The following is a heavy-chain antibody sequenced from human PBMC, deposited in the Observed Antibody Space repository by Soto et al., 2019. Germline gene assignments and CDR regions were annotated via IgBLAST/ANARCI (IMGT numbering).Heavy chain of an antibody. Sequence: PSETLSLTCTVSGGSISSGGHYWSWIRQHPGKGLEWIGYIYYSGSTNYNPSLKSRVTISVDTSKNQFSLKLSSVTAADTAVYYCARVAYDSSGYYKWFDYWGQGTLVTVSS. CDR1: GGSISSGGHY. J-gene: IGHJ4*02. CDR3: ARVAYDSSGYYKWFDY. CDR2: IYYSGST. V-gene: IGHV4-61*08. D-gene: IGHD3-22*01.